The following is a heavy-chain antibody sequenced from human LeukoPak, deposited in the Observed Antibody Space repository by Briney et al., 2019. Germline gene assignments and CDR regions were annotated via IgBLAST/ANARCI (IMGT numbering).Heavy chain of an antibody. CDR1: GFTFSNAW. J-gene: IGHJ6*02. V-gene: IGHV3-15*07. CDR3: TRFCGDYVGYYHGMDV. D-gene: IGHD4-17*01. Sequence: GGSLRLSCAASGFTFSNAWMNWVRQAPGKGLEWVGRIKSKTDGGTTDYAAPVKGRFTISRDDSKNTLYLQMNSLKTEDTAVYYCTRFCGDYVGYYHGMDVWGQGTTVTVSS. CDR2: IKSKTDGGTT.